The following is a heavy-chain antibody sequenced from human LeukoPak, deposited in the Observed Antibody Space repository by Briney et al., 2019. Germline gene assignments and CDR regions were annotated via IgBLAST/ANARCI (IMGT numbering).Heavy chain of an antibody. CDR1: GGTFSSYA. Sequence: ASVKVSCKASGGTFSSYAISWVRQAPGQGLEWMGGIIPIFGTANYAQKFQGRVTITADESTSTAYMELSSLRSEDTAVYYCASRLNRRGYSYGYYFDYWGQGTLVTVSS. D-gene: IGHD5-18*01. V-gene: IGHV1-69*13. J-gene: IGHJ4*02. CDR2: IIPIFGTA. CDR3: ASRLNRRGYSYGYYFDY.